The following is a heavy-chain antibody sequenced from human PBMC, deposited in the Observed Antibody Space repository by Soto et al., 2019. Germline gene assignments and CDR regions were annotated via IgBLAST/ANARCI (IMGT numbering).Heavy chain of an antibody. CDR2: IYPADSDT. V-gene: IGHV5-51*01. Sequence: PGGSLKISCKASGYTFTSYWIGWVRQMPGKGLELMGIIYPADSDTRYSPSFQGQVTISADKSINTAYLQWRTLEASDTAMYYCARLMVSTPNFDHWGQGAMVTVSS. D-gene: IGHD2-8*01. CDR1: GYTFTSYW. J-gene: IGHJ4*02. CDR3: ARLMVSTPNFDH.